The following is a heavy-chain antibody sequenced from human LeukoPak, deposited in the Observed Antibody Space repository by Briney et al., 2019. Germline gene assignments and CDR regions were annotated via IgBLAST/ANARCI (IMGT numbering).Heavy chain of an antibody. J-gene: IGHJ4*02. CDR2: IKQDGSEK. V-gene: IGHV3-7*01. CDR1: GFTFSSYE. CDR3: ARATTYDILTGYFDY. D-gene: IGHD3-9*01. Sequence: GGSLRLSCAASGFTFSSYEMNWVRQAPGKGLEWVANIKQDGSEKYYVDSVKGRFTISRDNAKNSLYLQMNSLRAEDTAVYYCARATTYDILTGYFDYWGQGTLVTVSS.